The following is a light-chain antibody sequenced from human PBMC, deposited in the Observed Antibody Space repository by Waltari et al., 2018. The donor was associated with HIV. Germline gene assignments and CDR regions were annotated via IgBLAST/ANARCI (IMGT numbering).Light chain of an antibody. Sequence: QSALTQPASVSGSPGQSITISCTGTSSDGGGYNYVTWYQQHPGKAPKLMIYEVSNRPSGVSNRFSGSKSGNTASLTISGLQAEDEADYYCSSYTSSYVVFGGGTKLTVL. CDR2: EVS. CDR1: SSDGGGYNY. CDR3: SSYTSSYVV. J-gene: IGLJ2*01. V-gene: IGLV2-14*01.